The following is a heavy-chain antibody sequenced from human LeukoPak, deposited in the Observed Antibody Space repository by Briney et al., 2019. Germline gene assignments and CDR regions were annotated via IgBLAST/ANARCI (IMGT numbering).Heavy chain of an antibody. CDR3: ARITLGATSAHCYYYFLDA. D-gene: IGHD3-16*01. J-gene: IGHJ6*03. CDR1: GFTFSGYT. V-gene: IGHV3-64*02. Sequence: PGGSLRLSCAASGFTFSGYTLHWVRQAPGKGLEYVSAIISHGGSTHYADSVKGRFTVSRDNSKNTLYLQMDSLRAEDMAVYYCARITLGATSAHCYYYFLDAWGKGTTVTVSS. CDR2: IISHGGST.